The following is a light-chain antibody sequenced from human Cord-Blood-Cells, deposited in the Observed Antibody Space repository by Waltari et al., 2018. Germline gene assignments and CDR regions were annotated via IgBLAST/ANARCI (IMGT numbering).Light chain of an antibody. Sequence: DSGMTQSPLSLPVTPGARASIYCRFNQRLLHSNGYNNLDWYLQKPGQSPQLLIYFGSTRTSGIPDRYRGSGSGTDFTLKISRVKLEDVDVEYCMQALQGPPTFGQGTKVEIK. CDR1: QRLLHSNGYNN. CDR3: MQALQGPPT. V-gene: IGKV2-28*01. J-gene: IGKJ1*01. CDR2: FGS.